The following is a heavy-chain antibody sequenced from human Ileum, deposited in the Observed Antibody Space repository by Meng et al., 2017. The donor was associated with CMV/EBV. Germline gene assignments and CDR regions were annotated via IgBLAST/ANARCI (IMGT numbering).Heavy chain of an antibody. Sequence: EQFHQGGEGLLPPSETLSLACGVYDESSSSYFWTWIRQPPGKGLEWIGEIFHVGGTSYNPSLEGRATISVDTSKKQFSLKLSSVTAADTAVYYCARGTSQAWELLHYWGQGTLVTVSS. D-gene: IGHD2-15*01. V-gene: IGHV4-34*01. CDR1: DESSSSYF. CDR3: ARGTSQAWELLHY. J-gene: IGHJ4*02. CDR2: IFHVGGT.